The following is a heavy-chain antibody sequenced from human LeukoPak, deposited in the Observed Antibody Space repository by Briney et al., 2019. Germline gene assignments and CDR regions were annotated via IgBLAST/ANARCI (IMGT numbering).Heavy chain of an antibody. CDR3: VRDFSWGVDH. D-gene: IGHD7-27*01. V-gene: IGHV3-30*02. CDR1: GFTFTDHA. Sequence: GVSLRLSCAASGFTFTDHAMHWVRQAPGKGLEWMAFVRHDGSDKYYEDSVKGRFSVSRDNSRNTVSLQMNSLRPEDTAIYYCVRDFSWGVDHWGQGTRVTVSS. CDR2: VRHDGSDK. J-gene: IGHJ4*02.